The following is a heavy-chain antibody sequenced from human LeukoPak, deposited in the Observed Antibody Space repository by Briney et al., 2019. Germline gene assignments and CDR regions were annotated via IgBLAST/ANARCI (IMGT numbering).Heavy chain of an antibody. Sequence: TLSLTCTVSGGSVSSGSYCWSWIRQPAGKGLEWIGRIYASGSTNYNPSLKSRVTISLDTSKNQFSLKLSSVTAADTAVYYCARTLGYYDSSGYSDFDYWGQGTLVTVSS. CDR1: GGSVSSGSYC. CDR2: IYASGST. V-gene: IGHV4-61*02. CDR3: ARTLGYYDSSGYSDFDY. D-gene: IGHD3-22*01. J-gene: IGHJ4*02.